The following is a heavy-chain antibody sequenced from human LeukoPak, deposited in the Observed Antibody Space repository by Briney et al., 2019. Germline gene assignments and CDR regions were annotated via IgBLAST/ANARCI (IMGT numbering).Heavy chain of an antibody. Sequence: GESLKISCKGSGYSFTTYWIGWVRPMPGKGLEWMGIIFPGDSDTRYSPSFQGQVTISADKSISTAYLQWSSLKASDTAIYYCARSSGVSGSYDYWGQGTLLTVSS. CDR2: IFPGDSDT. J-gene: IGHJ4*02. CDR3: ARSSGVSGSYDY. V-gene: IGHV5-51*01. CDR1: GYSFTTYW. D-gene: IGHD1-26*01.